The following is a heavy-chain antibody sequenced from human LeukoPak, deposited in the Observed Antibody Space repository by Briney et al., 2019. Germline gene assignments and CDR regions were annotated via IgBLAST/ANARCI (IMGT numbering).Heavy chain of an antibody. V-gene: IGHV3-15*07. CDR2: IKSKTDGETT. CDR1: GFTFNNAW. J-gene: IGHJ4*02. D-gene: IGHD7-27*01. Sequence: GGSLRLSCAASGFTFNNAWMNWVRQAPGKGLEWVGRIKSKTDGETTDYASPAKARFTVSRDDPMNTLYLQMNSLRAEDTAVYYCARRTGDIGTYYFDYWGQGTLVTVSS. CDR3: ARRTGDIGTYYFDY.